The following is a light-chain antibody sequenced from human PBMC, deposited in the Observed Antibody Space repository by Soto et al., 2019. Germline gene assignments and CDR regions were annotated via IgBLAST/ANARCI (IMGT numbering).Light chain of an antibody. V-gene: IGLV1-44*01. CDR3: AAWDDSLNGVV. J-gene: IGLJ2*01. CDR1: SSNIGSNT. CDR2: SNN. Sequence: QSVLTQPPSASGTPGQRVTISCSGSSSNIGSNTVNWYQQLPGTAPKLLIYSNNQRPSGVHDRFSGSKSGTSACLAISGLQSEDEADYYCAAWDDSLNGVVFGGGTKLTVL.